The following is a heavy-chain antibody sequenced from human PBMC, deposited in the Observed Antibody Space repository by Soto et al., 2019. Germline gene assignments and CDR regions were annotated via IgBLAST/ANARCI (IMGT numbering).Heavy chain of an antibody. CDR3: AKDHLGGAVADSFDY. CDR1: GFTFNGYA. V-gene: IGHV3-23*01. J-gene: IGHJ4*02. D-gene: IGHD6-19*01. Sequence: EVQLLESGGGLVQPGGSLRLSCTASGFTFNGYAMNWVRQAPGKGLEWVSAVTSGGTTTYYADSVKGRFTISRDNSGSTVYLQMNRLGVEDTAIYYCAKDHLGGAVADSFDYWGRGTLVTVSS. CDR2: VTSGGTTT.